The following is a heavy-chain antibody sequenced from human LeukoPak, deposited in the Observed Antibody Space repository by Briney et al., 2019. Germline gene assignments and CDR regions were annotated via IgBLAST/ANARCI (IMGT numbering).Heavy chain of an antibody. CDR1: GFTFSSYG. CDR3: ARDSRYSSSWYAH. V-gene: IGHV3-23*01. Sequence: GSLRLSCAASGFTFSSYGMSWVRQAPGKGLEWVSAISGSGGSTYYADSVKGRFTISRDNSKNTLYLQMNSLRAEDTALYYCARDSRYSSSWYAHWGQGTLVTVSS. J-gene: IGHJ5*02. D-gene: IGHD6-13*01. CDR2: ISGSGGST.